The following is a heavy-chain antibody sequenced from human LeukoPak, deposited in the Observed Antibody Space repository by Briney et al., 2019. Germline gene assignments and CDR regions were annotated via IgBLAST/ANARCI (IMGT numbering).Heavy chain of an antibody. J-gene: IGHJ4*02. V-gene: IGHV1-69*13. CDR3: ASDPGIAAAGDY. CDR2: IIPIFGTA. D-gene: IGHD6-13*01. Sequence: ASVKVSCKASGGTFSSYAISWVRQAPGQGLEWMGGIIPIFGTANYAQKFQGRVTITADESTSTAYMELSSLRSEDTAVYYCASDPGIAAAGDYWGQGTLVTVSS. CDR1: GGTFSSYA.